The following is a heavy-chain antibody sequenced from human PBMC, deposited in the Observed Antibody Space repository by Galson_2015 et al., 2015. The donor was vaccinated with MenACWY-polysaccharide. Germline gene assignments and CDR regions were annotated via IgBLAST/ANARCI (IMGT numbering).Heavy chain of an antibody. CDR1: GLTVSDAY. CDR2: MYAGGAT. D-gene: IGHD4-17*01. CDR3: ARGITVTSGVPLDR. Sequence: SLRISCALSGLTVSDAYMSWVRQAPGKGLEWVSIMYAGGATYDAESVKGRFTISRDSSRNTVTLQMESLRPEDTAVYYCARGITVTSGVPLDRWGQGTRVTVSS. V-gene: IGHV3-66*02. J-gene: IGHJ4*02.